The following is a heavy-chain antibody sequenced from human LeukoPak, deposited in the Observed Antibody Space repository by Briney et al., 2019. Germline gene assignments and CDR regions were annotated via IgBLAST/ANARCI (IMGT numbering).Heavy chain of an antibody. J-gene: IGHJ4*02. CDR3: ASGLRYFDWLTDYFDY. CDR2: INSDGSST. Sequence: GGSLRLSCAASGFTFSSYWMHWVRQAPGKGLVWVSRINSDGSSTSYADSVKGRFTISRDNAKNTLYRQMNSLRAEDTAVYYCASGLRYFDWLTDYFDYWGQGTLVTVSS. CDR1: GFTFSSYW. D-gene: IGHD3-9*01. V-gene: IGHV3-74*01.